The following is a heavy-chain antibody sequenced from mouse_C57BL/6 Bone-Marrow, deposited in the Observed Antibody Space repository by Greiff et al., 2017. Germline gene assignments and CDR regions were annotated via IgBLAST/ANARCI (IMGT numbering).Heavy chain of an antibody. Sequence: EVQGVESGGGLVKPGGSLKLSCAASGFTFSSYAMSWVRQTPEKRLEWVATISDGGSYTYYPDNVKGRFTISRDNAKNNLYLQMSHLKSEDTAMYYCAREIGASAPRRSVAYWGQGTLVTVSA. D-gene: IGHD3-1*01. V-gene: IGHV5-4*01. J-gene: IGHJ3*01. CDR2: ISDGGSYT. CDR3: AREIGASAPRRSVAY. CDR1: GFTFSSYA.